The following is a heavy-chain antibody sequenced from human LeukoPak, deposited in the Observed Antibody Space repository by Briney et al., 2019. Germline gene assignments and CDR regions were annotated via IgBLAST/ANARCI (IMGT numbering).Heavy chain of an antibody. J-gene: IGHJ4*02. CDR2: ISYDGSNK. V-gene: IGHV3-30-3*01. CDR3: ARDPSGLQIVGAEEAGFDY. D-gene: IGHD1-26*01. CDR1: GFTFSSYA. Sequence: PGGSLRLSCAASGFTFSSYAMHWVRQAPGKGLEWVAVISYDGSNKYYADSVKGRFTISRDNSKNTLYLQMNSLRAEDTAVYYCARDPSGLQIVGAEEAGFDYWGQGTLVTVSS.